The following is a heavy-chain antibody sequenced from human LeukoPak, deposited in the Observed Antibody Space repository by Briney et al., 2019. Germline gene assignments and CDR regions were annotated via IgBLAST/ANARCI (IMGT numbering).Heavy chain of an antibody. CDR2: ISYDGSNK. V-gene: IGHV3-30*04. J-gene: IGHJ4*02. CDR3: ARDPVLRIAVAGSYFDY. D-gene: IGHD6-19*01. CDR1: GFTFSSYA. Sequence: GGSLRLSCAASGFTFSSYAMHWVRQAPGKGLEWVAVISYDGSNKYYADSVKGRFTISRDNSKNTLYLQVNSLRAEDTAVYYCARDPVLRIAVAGSYFDYWGQGTLVTVSS.